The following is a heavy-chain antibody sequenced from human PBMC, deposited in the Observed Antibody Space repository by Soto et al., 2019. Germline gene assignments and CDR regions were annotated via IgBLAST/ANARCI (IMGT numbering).Heavy chain of an antibody. CDR2: IKSKTDGGTT. CDR1: GFTFSNAW. J-gene: IGHJ4*02. D-gene: IGHD2-2*01. CDR3: TTTAGYCSSTSCYGADY. Sequence: GGSLRLSCAASGFTFSNAWMSWVRQAPGKGLEWVGRIKSKTDGGTTDYSAPVKGRFTISRDDSKNTLYLQMNSLKTQDTAVYYCTTTAGYCSSTSCYGADYWGQGTLVTVSS. V-gene: IGHV3-15*01.